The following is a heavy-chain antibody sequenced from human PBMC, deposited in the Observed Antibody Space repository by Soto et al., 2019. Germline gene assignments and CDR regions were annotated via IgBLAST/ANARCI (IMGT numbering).Heavy chain of an antibody. CDR1: GGSISSGGYY. V-gene: IGHV4-31*03. CDR3: ARGGQPTINWFDP. D-gene: IGHD1-1*01. CDR2: IYYSGST. Sequence: SETLSLTCTVSGGSISSGGYYWSWIRQHPGKGLEWIGYIYYSGSTYYNPSLKSRVTISVDTSKNQFSLKLSSVTAADTAVYYCARGGQPTINWFDPWGQGTLVTVSS. J-gene: IGHJ5*02.